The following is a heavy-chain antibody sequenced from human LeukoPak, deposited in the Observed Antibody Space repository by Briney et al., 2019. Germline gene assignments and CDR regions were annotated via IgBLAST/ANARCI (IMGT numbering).Heavy chain of an antibody. J-gene: IGHJ4*02. CDR3: ARDRRGYSDY. CDR2: IYYSGST. Sequence: PSETLSLTCTVSGGSISSYYWSWIRQPPGKGLEWIGYIYYSGSTNYNPSLKSRVTISVDTSKSQFSLKLSSVTAADTAVYYCARDRRGYSDYWGQGTLVTVSS. V-gene: IGHV4-59*01. CDR1: GGSISSYY. D-gene: IGHD5-12*01.